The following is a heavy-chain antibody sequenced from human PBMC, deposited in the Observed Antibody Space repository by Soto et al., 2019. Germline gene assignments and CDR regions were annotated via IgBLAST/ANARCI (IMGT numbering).Heavy chain of an antibody. Sequence: QVQLVQSGAEVKKPEASFKVSCKTSGYTFTSFGVSWVRQAPGQGLEWMGWISGYNGKTKYAQTLQGRVTMTADTSTSTVYMELRGLRSDDAAVYFCARDKMIDDFGLGTYDYWGQGTTVTVTS. D-gene: IGHD3-10*01. V-gene: IGHV1-18*04. J-gene: IGHJ4*02. CDR3: ARDKMIDDFGLGTYDY. CDR2: ISGYNGKT. CDR1: GYTFTSFG.